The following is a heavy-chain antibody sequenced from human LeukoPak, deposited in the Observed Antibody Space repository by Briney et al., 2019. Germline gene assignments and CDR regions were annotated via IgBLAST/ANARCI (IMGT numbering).Heavy chain of an antibody. Sequence: AGSLRLSRAASGFTLSTHALSWVRQAPGKGLEWVSSLSGSGYNTYYADSVKGRFTISRDNSKNTVYLQMNSLRAEDTAVYYCAKDPYGTRYFDYWGQGTLVTVSS. CDR3: AKDPYGTRYFDY. CDR1: GFTLSTHA. J-gene: IGHJ4*02. V-gene: IGHV3-23*01. D-gene: IGHD2-2*01. CDR2: LSGSGYNT.